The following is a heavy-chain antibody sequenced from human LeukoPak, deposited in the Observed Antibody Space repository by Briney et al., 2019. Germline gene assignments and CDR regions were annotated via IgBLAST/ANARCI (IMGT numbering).Heavy chain of an antibody. D-gene: IGHD6-13*01. CDR1: GGSISSYY. Sequence: SETLSFTCTVSGGSISSYYWSWIRQPPGKGLEWIGYMYYSGSPTYNPSLKSRVTISIDASKNHFSLTLSSVTAADTAVYYCARQSAAGTNNWFDPWGQGTLVTVSS. CDR3: ARQSAAGTNNWFDP. J-gene: IGHJ5*02. CDR2: MYYSGSP. V-gene: IGHV4-59*08.